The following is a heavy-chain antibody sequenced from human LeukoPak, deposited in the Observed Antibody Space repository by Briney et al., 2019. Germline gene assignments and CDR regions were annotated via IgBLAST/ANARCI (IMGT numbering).Heavy chain of an antibody. Sequence: ASVKVSCKASGYTFTGYYMHWVRQAPGQGLDWMGWMNPNSGCTNYAQKFQGRVTMTRDASIRTAYMELSRLGSDGTAVRYFGGELGVPPDYSSTSCYLDYWGQGTLVTVSS. CDR1: GYTFTGYY. CDR3: GGELGVPPDYSSTSCYLDY. J-gene: IGHJ4*02. V-gene: IGHV1-2*02. D-gene: IGHD2-2*01. CDR2: MNPNSGCT.